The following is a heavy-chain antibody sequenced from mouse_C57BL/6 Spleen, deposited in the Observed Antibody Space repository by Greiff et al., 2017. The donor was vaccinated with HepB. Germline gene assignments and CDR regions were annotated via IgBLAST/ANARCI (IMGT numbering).Heavy chain of an antibody. CDR1: GYTFTDYE. CDR2: IDPETGGT. J-gene: IGHJ1*03. V-gene: IGHV1-15*01. Sequence: VQRVESGAELVRPGASVTLSCKASGYTFTDYEMHWVKQTPVHGLEWIGAIDPETGGTAYNQKFKGKAILTADKSSSTAYMELRSLTSEDSAVYYCTRRGITTVVERYFDVWGTGTTVTVSS. D-gene: IGHD1-1*01. CDR3: TRRGITTVVERYFDV.